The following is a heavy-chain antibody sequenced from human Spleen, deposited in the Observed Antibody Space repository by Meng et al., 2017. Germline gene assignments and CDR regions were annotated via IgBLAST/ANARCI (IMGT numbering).Heavy chain of an antibody. CDR1: RYTFTGYG. CDR3: ARGDHRRNYADY. J-gene: IGHJ4*02. CDR2: ISAHDGET. Sequence: QVQRVQSGTEVKRPGASGKDSCKASRYTFTGYGVSWLRQAPGQGLEWMAWISAHDGETSNEAKLQGRVTVTADRPTATAYMELRNLRSDDTAVYYCARGDHRRNYADYWGQGTLVTVSS. D-gene: IGHD1-14*01. V-gene: IGHV1-18*01.